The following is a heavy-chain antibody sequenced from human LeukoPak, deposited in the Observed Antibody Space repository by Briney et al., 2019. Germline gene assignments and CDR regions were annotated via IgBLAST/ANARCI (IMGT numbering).Heavy chain of an antibody. V-gene: IGHV1-8*01. CDR1: GSTFTSYD. J-gene: IGHJ6*03. CDR3: ARGPPGGYFDWLLNYYYYMDV. Sequence: ASVKVSCKASGSTFTSYDINWVRQATGQGLEWMGWMNPNSGNTGYAQKFQGRVTMTRNTSISTAYMELSSLRSEDTAVYYCARGPPGGYFDWLLNYYYYMDVWGKGTTVTISS. D-gene: IGHD3-9*01. CDR2: MNPNSGNT.